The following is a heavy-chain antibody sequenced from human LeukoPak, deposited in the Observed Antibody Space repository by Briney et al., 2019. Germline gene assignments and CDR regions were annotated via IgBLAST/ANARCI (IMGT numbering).Heavy chain of an antibody. CDR2: IKQDGTAK. Sequence: PGGSLRLSCAASGFTFSSYWMSWVRQAPGKGLEWVANIKQDGTAKYYVDSVKGRFTISRDNAKNSLYLQMNSLRVEDTAVYYCARGDFYGSGTSFIDAFDIWGQGTMATVSS. V-gene: IGHV3-7*01. D-gene: IGHD3-10*01. CDR1: GFTFSSYW. J-gene: IGHJ3*02. CDR3: ARGDFYGSGTSFIDAFDI.